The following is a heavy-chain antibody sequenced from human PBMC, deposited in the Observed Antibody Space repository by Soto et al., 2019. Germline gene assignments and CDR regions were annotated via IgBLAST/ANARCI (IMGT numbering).Heavy chain of an antibody. D-gene: IGHD2-2*02. J-gene: IGHJ5*02. CDR3: AKDRGSGSTSWYNGWFDP. CDR1: GFTFSSYA. V-gene: IGHV3-23*01. Sequence: EVQLLDSGGGLVQPGGSLRLSCVASGFTFSSYAMTWVRQAPGKGLEWVSAISGSGGSTYYADYVKGRFTISRDNSKNTLYLQMNSLRAEDTAVYYCAKDRGSGSTSWYNGWFDPWGQGTLVTVSS. CDR2: ISGSGGST.